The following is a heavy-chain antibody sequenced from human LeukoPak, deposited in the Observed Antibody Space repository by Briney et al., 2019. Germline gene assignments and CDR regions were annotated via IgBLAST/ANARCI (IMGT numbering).Heavy chain of an antibody. D-gene: IGHD2-2*02. CDR3: ARGILGYCSSTSCYTGWFDP. Sequence: ASVKVSCKASGYTFTSYDINWVRQATGQGLEWMGWMNPNSGGTNYAQKFQGRVTMTRDTSISTAYMELSRLRSDDTAVYYCARGILGYCSSTSCYTGWFDPWGQGTLVTVSS. CDR1: GYTFTSYD. V-gene: IGHV1-2*02. CDR2: MNPNSGGT. J-gene: IGHJ5*02.